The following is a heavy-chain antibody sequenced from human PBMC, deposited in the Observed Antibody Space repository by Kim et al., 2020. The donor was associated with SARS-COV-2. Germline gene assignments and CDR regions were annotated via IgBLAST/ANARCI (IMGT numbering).Heavy chain of an antibody. CDR3: AREGPGRTIDP. J-gene: IGHJ5*02. Sequence: TGYAATSKGRVTMNRNTSISTAYLERRSLRSEDTAVYYCAREGPGRTIDPWGQGTLVTVSS. CDR2: T. V-gene: IGHV1-8*01.